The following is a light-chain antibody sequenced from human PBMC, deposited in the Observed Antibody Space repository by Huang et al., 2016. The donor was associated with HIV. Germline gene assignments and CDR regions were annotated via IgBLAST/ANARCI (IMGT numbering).Light chain of an antibody. J-gene: IGKJ4*01. CDR1: QSISSY. Sequence: DIQMTQSPSPLSASVGDRVTITCRASQSISSYLNWYQQKPGKAPKILIYASSSMQSGVPSRFSGSGSGTDFTLTISSLQPEDFATYYCQQSYSSLTFGGGTKVEIK. CDR3: QQSYSSLT. V-gene: IGKV1-39*01. CDR2: ASS.